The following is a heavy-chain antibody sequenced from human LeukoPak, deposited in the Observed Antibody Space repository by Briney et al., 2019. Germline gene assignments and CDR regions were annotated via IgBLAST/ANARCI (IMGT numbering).Heavy chain of an antibody. D-gene: IGHD2-2*01. CDR1: GFTFSSYW. CDR2: INSDGSST. Sequence: GGSLRLSCAASGFTFSSYWMHWVRQAPGKGLVWVSRINSDGSSTSYADSVKGRFTISRDNAKNTLYLQMNSLRAEDTAVYYCASLVVVPAAMVSYYYMDVWGKRTMVTVSS. CDR3: ASLVVVPAAMVSYYYMDV. J-gene: IGHJ6*03. V-gene: IGHV3-74*01.